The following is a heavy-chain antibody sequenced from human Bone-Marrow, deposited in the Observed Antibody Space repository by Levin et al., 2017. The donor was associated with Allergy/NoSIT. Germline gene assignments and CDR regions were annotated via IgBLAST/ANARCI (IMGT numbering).Heavy chain of an antibody. CDR2: IIPIFGTA. Sequence: SVKVSCKASGGTFSSYAISWVRQAPGQGLEWMGGIIPIFGTANYAQKFQGRVTITADESTSTAYMELSSLRSEDTAVYYCASLNEEDGSGSYYNPTAFDYWGQGTLVTVSS. CDR3: ASLNEEDGSGSYYNPTAFDY. CDR1: GGTFSSYA. D-gene: IGHD3-10*01. V-gene: IGHV1-69*13. J-gene: IGHJ4*02.